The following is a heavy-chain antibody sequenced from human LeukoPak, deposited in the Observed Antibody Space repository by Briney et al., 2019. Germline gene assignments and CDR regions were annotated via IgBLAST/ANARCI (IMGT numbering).Heavy chain of an antibody. CDR2: IYYSGST. J-gene: IGHJ4*02. D-gene: IGHD5-12*01. Sequence: SETLSLTCTVSGGSISSSSYYWGWIRQPPGKGLEWIGSIYYSGSTYYNPSLKSRVTISVDTSKCQFSLKLSSVTAADTAVYYCARVLGRGGYAYFDYWGQGTLVTVSS. V-gene: IGHV4-39*01. CDR3: ARVLGRGGYAYFDY. CDR1: GGSISSSSYY.